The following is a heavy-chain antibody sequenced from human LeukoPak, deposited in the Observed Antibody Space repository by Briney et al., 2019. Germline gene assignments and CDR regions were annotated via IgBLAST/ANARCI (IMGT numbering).Heavy chain of an antibody. Sequence: GASVKVSCKASGYTFTSYGISWVRQAPGQGLEWMGWISAYNGNTNYAQKLQGRVTTTTDTSTSTAYMELRSLRSDDTAVYYCARVVAAAGGGSYYYYGMDVWGQGTTVTVSS. J-gene: IGHJ6*02. CDR1: GYTFTSYG. D-gene: IGHD6-13*01. V-gene: IGHV1-18*01. CDR2: ISAYNGNT. CDR3: ARVVAAAGGGSYYYYGMDV.